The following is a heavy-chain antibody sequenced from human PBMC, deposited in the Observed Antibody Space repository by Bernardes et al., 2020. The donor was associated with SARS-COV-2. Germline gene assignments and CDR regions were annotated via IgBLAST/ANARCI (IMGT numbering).Heavy chain of an antibody. J-gene: IGHJ5*02. Sequence: SETLSLTCAVYGGSFSGYYWSWIRQPPGKGLEWIGEINHSGSTNYNPSLKSRVTISVDTSKNQFSLKLSSVTAADTAVYYCASRMGGPFDPWGQGTLVTVSS. D-gene: IGHD3-16*01. CDR2: INHSGST. V-gene: IGHV4-34*01. CDR1: GGSFSGYY. CDR3: ASRMGGPFDP.